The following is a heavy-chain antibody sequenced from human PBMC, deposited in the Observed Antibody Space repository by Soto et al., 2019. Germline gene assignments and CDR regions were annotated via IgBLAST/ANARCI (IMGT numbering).Heavy chain of an antibody. CDR1: GGSISSGTW. V-gene: IGHV4-4*02. J-gene: IGHJ5*02. D-gene: IGHD2-2*01. CDR3: ARRVPAAPNWFDP. Sequence: PSETVSLTCAVPGGSISSGTWWSWVRQPPGRGLEWIGEIYHSGSPNYNPSLKSRVTMSVDKSKNLFSLRLSSVTAADSALYYCARRVPAAPNWFDPWGQGTLVTVSS. CDR2: IYHSGSP.